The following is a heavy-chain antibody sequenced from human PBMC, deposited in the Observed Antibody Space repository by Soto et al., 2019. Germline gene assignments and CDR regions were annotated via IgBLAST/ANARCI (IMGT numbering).Heavy chain of an antibody. D-gene: IGHD3-10*01. CDR1: GFTFSSYA. Sequence: PGGSLRLSCAASGFTFSSYAMSWVRQAPGKGLEWVSAISGSGGSTYYADSVKGRFTISRDNSKNTLYLQMNSLRAEDTAVYYCAKVFTMVRRIALDPWGQGTLVTVSS. V-gene: IGHV3-23*01. CDR3: AKVFTMVRRIALDP. CDR2: ISGSGGST. J-gene: IGHJ5*02.